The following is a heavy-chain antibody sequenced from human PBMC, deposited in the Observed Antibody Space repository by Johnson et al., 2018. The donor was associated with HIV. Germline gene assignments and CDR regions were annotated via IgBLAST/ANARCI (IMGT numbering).Heavy chain of an antibody. Sequence: VQLVESGGGVVQPGRSLRLSCAASGFTFSNYAMSWVRQAPGKGLEWVAVISYDGSNKYYADSVQGRFTISRDNSKNTLYLQMNSLRAEDTAVYYCARDLAGTERGNSFDIWGQGTMVTVSS. D-gene: IGHD1-1*01. CDR2: ISYDGSNK. V-gene: IGHV3-30-3*01. J-gene: IGHJ3*02. CDR1: GFTFSNYA. CDR3: ARDLAGTERGNSFDI.